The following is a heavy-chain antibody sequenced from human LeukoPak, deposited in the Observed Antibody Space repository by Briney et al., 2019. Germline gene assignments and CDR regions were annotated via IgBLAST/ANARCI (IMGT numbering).Heavy chain of an antibody. J-gene: IGHJ4*02. Sequence: GGSLGLSCAASGLTFSSNDMTWVRQGPGKGLEWVSSISGSGNRTYYADSVKGRFTISRDKSKNTLYLQMNSLGAEDTAVYYCAKGGGSWYFDYWGQGNLVTVSS. V-gene: IGHV3-23*01. D-gene: IGHD3-10*01. CDR3: AKGGGSWYFDY. CDR2: ISGSGNRT. CDR1: GLTFSSND.